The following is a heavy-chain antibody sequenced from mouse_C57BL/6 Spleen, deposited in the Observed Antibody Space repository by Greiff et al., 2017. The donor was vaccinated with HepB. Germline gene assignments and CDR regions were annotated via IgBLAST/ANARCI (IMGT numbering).Heavy chain of an antibody. Sequence: DVMLVESGGGLVQPGGSLKLSCAASGFTFSDYYMYWVRQTPEKRLEWVAYISNGGGSTYYPDTVKGPFTITRDNTKNTLYLQISRQKSSDTAMYYCARPTICAYYGSSYGWYFDVWGTGTTVTVSS. D-gene: IGHD1-1*01. J-gene: IGHJ1*03. V-gene: IGHV5-12*01. CDR1: GFTFSDYY. CDR3: ARPTICAYYGSSYGWYFDV. CDR2: ISNGGGST.